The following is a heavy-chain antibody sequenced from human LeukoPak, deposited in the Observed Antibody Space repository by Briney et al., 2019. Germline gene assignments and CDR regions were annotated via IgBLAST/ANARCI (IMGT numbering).Heavy chain of an antibody. Sequence: SETLSLTCTVSGGSISTYYWNWIRQPPGKGLEWIGYIYYSGSTNYNPTLTGRVTISVDTSKNQFSLKLSSVTAADTAVYYCAREYNYYDSSGWDAFEIWGQGTMVTVSS. J-gene: IGHJ3*02. CDR1: GGSISTYY. V-gene: IGHV4-59*01. CDR2: IYYSGST. D-gene: IGHD3-22*01. CDR3: AREYNYYDSSGWDAFEI.